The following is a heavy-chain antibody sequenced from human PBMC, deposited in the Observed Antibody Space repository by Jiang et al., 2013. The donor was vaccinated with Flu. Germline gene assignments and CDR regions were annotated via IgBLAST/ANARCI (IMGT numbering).Heavy chain of an antibody. CDR3: ARQDIVVVPKRGNYYYGMDV. Sequence: GSGLVKPSETLSLTCTVSGSSLGSFYWNWIRQTPGKGLEWIGYVYFTGSTNYNPSLRSRVSISIDTSKSQFSLTLSSVTAADTAVYYCARQDIVVVPKRGNYYYGMDVWGQGTTVTVSS. J-gene: IGHJ6*02. V-gene: IGHV4-59*01. CDR1: GSSLGSFY. CDR2: VYFTGST. D-gene: IGHD2-15*01.